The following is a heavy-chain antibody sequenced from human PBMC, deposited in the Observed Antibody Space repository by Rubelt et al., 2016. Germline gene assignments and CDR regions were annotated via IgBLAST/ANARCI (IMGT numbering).Heavy chain of an antibody. CDR2: IYYSGST. J-gene: IGHJ4*02. CDR1: GGSISSYY. V-gene: IGHV4-59*01. Sequence: QVQLQESGPGLVKPSETLSLTCTVSGGSISSYYWNWIRQSPGKGLEWIGYIYYSGSTNYSPSLKGRVTISVDTAKNQFSLKLSSVTAADTAVYYCARADSSDYPFDYWGQGTLVTVSS. D-gene: IGHD3-22*01. CDR3: ARADSSDYPFDY.